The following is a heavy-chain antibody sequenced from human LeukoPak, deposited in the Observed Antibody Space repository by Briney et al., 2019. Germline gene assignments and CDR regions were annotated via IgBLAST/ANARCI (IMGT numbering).Heavy chain of an antibody. CDR2: IYTSGST. CDR1: GGSISSGSYY. CDR3: SRDDSYYDFWRGYSGNWFDP. D-gene: IGHD3-3*01. V-gene: IGHV4-61*02. Sequence: PSQTLSLTCTVSGGSISSGSYYWSWLRQPAGTGLEWIGSIYTSGSTNYNPSLKSRVTISVDTSKNRFSLKLSSVTAADTAVYYCSRDDSYYDFWRGYSGNWFDPWGQGTLVTVSS. J-gene: IGHJ5*02.